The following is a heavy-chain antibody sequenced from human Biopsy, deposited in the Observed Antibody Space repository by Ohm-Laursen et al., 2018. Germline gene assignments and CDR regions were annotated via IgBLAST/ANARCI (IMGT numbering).Heavy chain of an antibody. CDR2: ISSDGTKE. V-gene: IGHV3-33*05. CDR3: TNHYCGGITCLMNF. Sequence: SLRLSCAVSGFGVNTYGMHWVRQGPGKGLEWVSVISSDGTKELYADSVKGRFTISRDNSRNTLYLQMNSLRAEDTAVYFCTNHYCGGITCLMNFWGQGTLVTVSS. CDR1: GFGVNTYG. D-gene: IGHD2-21*01. J-gene: IGHJ4*02.